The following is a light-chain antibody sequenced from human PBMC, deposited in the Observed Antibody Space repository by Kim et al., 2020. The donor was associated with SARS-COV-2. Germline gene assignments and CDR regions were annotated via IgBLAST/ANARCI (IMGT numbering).Light chain of an antibody. CDR1: SSDVGDYNF. J-gene: IGLJ1*01. Sequence: QSASVSGSPGQSITISCTGTSSDVGDYNFVSWYQQHPGKAPKLMIYEVSDRPSGVSNRFSGSKSGNTASLTISGLQAEDEAEYYCSSYTSSTPLYVFGTGTKVTVL. CDR2: EVS. V-gene: IGLV2-14*01. CDR3: SSYTSSTPLYV.